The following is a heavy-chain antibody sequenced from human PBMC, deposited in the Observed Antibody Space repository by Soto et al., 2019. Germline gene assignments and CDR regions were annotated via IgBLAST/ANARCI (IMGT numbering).Heavy chain of an antibody. CDR3: ARVWGEMATISTFDY. J-gene: IGHJ4*02. Sequence: QVQLVQSGAEVKKPGASVKVSCKASGYTFTSYYMHWVRQAPGQGLEWMGIINPSGGSTSYAQKFQGRVTMTRDTSTSTVYMELSSLRSEDTAVYYCARVWGEMATISTFDYWGRGTLVTVSS. V-gene: IGHV1-46*01. CDR1: GYTFTSYY. D-gene: IGHD5-12*01. CDR2: INPSGGST.